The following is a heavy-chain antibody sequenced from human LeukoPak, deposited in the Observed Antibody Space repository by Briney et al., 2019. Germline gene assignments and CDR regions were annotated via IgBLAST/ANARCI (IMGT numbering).Heavy chain of an antibody. D-gene: IGHD3-10*01. Sequence: PSDTLSLTCAVSGYSISRNNWWAWIRQPPGKGLEWIGYIYYSGSTYYNPSLKSRVTKLVNTSKNQFSLKLSFVTAADTAVYYCATSPYYYGSGSYYKGSYWGQGTLVTVSS. CDR2: IYYSGST. J-gene: IGHJ4*02. V-gene: IGHV4-28*01. CDR3: ATSPYYYGSGSYYKGSY. CDR1: GYSISRNNW.